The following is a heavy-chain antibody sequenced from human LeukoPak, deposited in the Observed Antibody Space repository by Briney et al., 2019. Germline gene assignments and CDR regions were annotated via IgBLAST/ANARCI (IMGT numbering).Heavy chain of an antibody. Sequence: PSETLSLTCAVCGGSFSVYYWSWVRQPPGKGVEGIGEINHRGSTNYNPSLKSRVSISVATSKNQLSLNLSSVTAADTAVYYCARYRDYWSGFPYFDYWGQGAMVTVSS. CDR1: GGSFSVYY. CDR2: INHRGST. D-gene: IGHD3-3*01. CDR3: ARYRDYWSGFPYFDY. V-gene: IGHV4-34*01. J-gene: IGHJ4*02.